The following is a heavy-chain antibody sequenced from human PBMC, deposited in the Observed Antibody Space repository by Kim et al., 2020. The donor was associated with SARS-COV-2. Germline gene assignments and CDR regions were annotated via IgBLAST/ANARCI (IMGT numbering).Heavy chain of an antibody. J-gene: IGHJ5*02. CDR2: IIPLFGST. CDR3: VRRRIQNFFDP. V-gene: IGHV1-69*13. Sequence: SVKVSCKAAGGTLSSYAISWVRQARGQGLEWLGGIIPLFGSTKYAQKFQGRVTITADESSSIVYMELNSLKFEDTAVYYCVRRRIQNFFDPWGQGTLVT. D-gene: IGHD5-18*01. CDR1: GGTLSSYA.